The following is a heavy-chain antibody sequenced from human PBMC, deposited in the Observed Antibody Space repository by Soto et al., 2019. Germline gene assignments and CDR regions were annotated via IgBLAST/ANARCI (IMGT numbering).Heavy chain of an antibody. D-gene: IGHD3-22*01. CDR3: ARVGLVLCV. Sequence: GGSLRLSCAASGFTFSSYSMNWVRQAPGKGLEWVSVIYSGGSTYYADSVKGRFTISRDNSKNTMYLQMSSLRSEDTAVYYCARVGLVLCVWGQGTTVTVSS. J-gene: IGHJ6*02. CDR2: IYSGGST. CDR1: GFTFSSYS. V-gene: IGHV3-53*05.